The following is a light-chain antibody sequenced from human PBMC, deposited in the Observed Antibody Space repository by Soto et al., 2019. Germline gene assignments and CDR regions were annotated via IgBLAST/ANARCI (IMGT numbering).Light chain of an antibody. Sequence: QSMLTNSASVSGSPGQSITISCTGTSSDIGGYNSVSWYQQHPRKAPKLMIYEVTNRPSGISNRFSGSKSGNTASLTISGLQAEDEADYYCSSYTRGNTYVFGTGTKVTVL. J-gene: IGLJ1*01. V-gene: IGLV2-14*01. CDR1: SSDIGGYNS. CDR3: SSYTRGNTYV. CDR2: EVT.